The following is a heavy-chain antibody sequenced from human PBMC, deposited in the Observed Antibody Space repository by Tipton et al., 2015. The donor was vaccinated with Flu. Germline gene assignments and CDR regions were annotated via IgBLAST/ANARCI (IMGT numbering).Heavy chain of an antibody. V-gene: IGHV4-61*02. CDR1: GGSISSGSYY. CDR2: IYTSGST. J-gene: IGHJ5*02. D-gene: IGHD2-15*01. CDR3: ARDSDIVVDNWFDP. Sequence: TLSLTCTVSGGSISSGSYYWSWIRQPAGKGLEWIGRIYTSGSTNYNPSLKSRVTMSVDTSKNQFSLKLSSVTAADTAVYYCARDSDIVVDNWFDPWGQGTLVTVSP.